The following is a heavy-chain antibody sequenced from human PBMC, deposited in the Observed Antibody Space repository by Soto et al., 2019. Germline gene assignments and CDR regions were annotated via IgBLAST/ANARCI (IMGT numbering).Heavy chain of an antibody. Sequence: ASVKVSCKASGGTFTNFAISWVRQAPGHGLEWMGGFIPIYGRPNYAQKLQGRLTITADESTSTVYMELSSLTSDDTAVYYCASREGSGIYYSFDYWGQGTLVTVSS. CDR3: ASREGSGIYYSFDY. CDR1: GGTFTNFA. CDR2: FIPIYGRP. J-gene: IGHJ4*02. D-gene: IGHD3-10*01. V-gene: IGHV1-69*13.